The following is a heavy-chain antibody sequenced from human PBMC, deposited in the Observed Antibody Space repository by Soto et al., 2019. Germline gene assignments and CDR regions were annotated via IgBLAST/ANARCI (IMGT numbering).Heavy chain of an antibody. D-gene: IGHD3-22*01. CDR1: GGTFSSYA. CDR2: IIPIFGTA. Sequence: ASVKVSCKASGGTFSSYAISWVRQAPGQGLEWMGGIIPIFGTANYAQKFQGRVTITADESTSTAYMELSSLRSEDTAVYYCARVVVITGFDPWGQGTLLTVSS. CDR3: ARVVVITGFDP. V-gene: IGHV1-69*13. J-gene: IGHJ5*02.